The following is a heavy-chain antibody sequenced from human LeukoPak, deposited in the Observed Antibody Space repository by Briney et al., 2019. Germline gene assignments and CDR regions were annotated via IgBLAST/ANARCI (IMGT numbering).Heavy chain of an antibody. CDR2: INPNSGGT. J-gene: IGHJ5*02. D-gene: IGHD6-13*01. Sequence: SVKVSCKASGYTFTGYYMHWVRQAPGQGLEWMGWINPNSGGTNYAQKFQGWVTMTRDTSISTAYMELSRLRSDDTAVYYCARARSIAAVNWFDPWGQGTLVTVSS. CDR3: ARARSIAAVNWFDP. V-gene: IGHV1-2*04. CDR1: GYTFTGYY.